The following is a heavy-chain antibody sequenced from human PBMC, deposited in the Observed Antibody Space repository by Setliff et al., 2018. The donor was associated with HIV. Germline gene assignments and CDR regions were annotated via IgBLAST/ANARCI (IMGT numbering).Heavy chain of an antibody. CDR1: GGSFSGYY. Sequence: PSETLSLTCAVYGGSFSGYYWSWIRQPPGKGLEWIGEITHRGITDYNPSRKSRVTISVDKSKNQFALKLSSVTASDTAVYYCAGSDRIAARPKWFDSWGQGTLVTVSS. V-gene: IGHV4-34*01. J-gene: IGHJ5*01. D-gene: IGHD6-6*01. CDR2: ITHRGIT. CDR3: AGSDRIAARPKWFDS.